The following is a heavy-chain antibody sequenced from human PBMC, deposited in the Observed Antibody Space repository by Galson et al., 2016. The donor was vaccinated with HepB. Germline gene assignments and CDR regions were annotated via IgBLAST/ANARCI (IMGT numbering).Heavy chain of an antibody. CDR3: ARVRCSTFRCQNWFDP. J-gene: IGHJ5*02. Sequence: CAISGDSVSSNSAAWTWIRQSPLRCLERLGRTYYRSKWYNDYAVSVKSRISIHPDTSKNQFSLQLNSVTPEDTAVYYCARVRCSTFRCQNWFDPWGQGTLVTVSS. CDR2: TYYRSKWYN. D-gene: IGHD2/OR15-2a*01. CDR1: GDSVSSNSAA. V-gene: IGHV6-1*01.